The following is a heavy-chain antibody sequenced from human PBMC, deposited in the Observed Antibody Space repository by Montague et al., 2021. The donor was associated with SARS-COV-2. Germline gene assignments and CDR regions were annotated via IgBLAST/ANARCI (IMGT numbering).Heavy chain of an antibody. V-gene: IGHV2-5*02. J-gene: IGHJ4*02. CDR3: AHRLPAVAAFDF. CDR1: GFSLSTRTVG. Sequence: PALVKPTQTLTLTCTFSGFSLSTRTVGVGWIRQPPGKALEWLALIYWDDDKRYSPSLKSRLTITKVTSKNQVVLTMTNMDPVDTATYYCAHRLPAVAAFDFWGQGPLVTVSS. CDR2: IYWDDDK. D-gene: IGHD6-6*01.